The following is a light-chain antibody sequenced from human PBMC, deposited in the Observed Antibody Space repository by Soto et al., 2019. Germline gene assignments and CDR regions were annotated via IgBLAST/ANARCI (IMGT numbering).Light chain of an antibody. CDR2: GAS. Sequence: EVVLTQSPGTLSLSPGESATLSCRASQSVSSPYVAWYQQKPGQAPRLLIYGASSRAIGIPDRFSGSGSGTDFTLTVSRLEPDDFAVYYCQHYGSSMYTFGQGTKVDIK. J-gene: IGKJ2*01. V-gene: IGKV3-20*01. CDR3: QHYGSSMYT. CDR1: QSVSSPY.